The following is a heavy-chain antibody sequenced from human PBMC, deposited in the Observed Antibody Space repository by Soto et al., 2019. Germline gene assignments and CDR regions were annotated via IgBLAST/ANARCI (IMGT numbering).Heavy chain of an antibody. J-gene: IGHJ6*02. CDR2: IWYDGSNK. D-gene: IGHD1-26*01. CDR3: ARDIQYSGSFYYYYYYGMDV. V-gene: IGHV3-33*01. Sequence: VGSLRLSCAASGFTFSSYGMHWVRQAPGKGLEWVAVIWYDGSNKYYADSVKGRFTISRDNSKNTLYLQMNSLRAEDTAVYYCARDIQYSGSFYYYYYYGMDVWGQGTTVTVSS. CDR1: GFTFSSYG.